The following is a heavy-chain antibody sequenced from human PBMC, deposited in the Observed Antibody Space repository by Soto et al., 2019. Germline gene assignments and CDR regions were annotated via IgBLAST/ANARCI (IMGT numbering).Heavy chain of an antibody. CDR1: EFTFNTYW. V-gene: IGHV3-7*05. CDR2: IKDDGSEK. J-gene: IGHJ6*02. CDR3: ARDVGTPGRGSAVGYYYHYGMAV. Sequence: EVQLVESGGGLVQPGGSLRLSCLASEFTFNTYWMNWVRQAPGKGLEWVANIKDDGSEKYYVDSVKRRFTISRDNPKKSPYLPMNCMRGADTAVYYCARDVGTPGRGSAVGYYYHYGMAVWGQGTTVTFSS. D-gene: IGHD6-13*01.